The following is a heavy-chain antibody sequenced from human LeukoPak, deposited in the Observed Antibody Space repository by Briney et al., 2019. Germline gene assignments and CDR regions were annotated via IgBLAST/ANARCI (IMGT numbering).Heavy chain of an antibody. Sequence: QTGGSLRLSCAASGFTFSSYAMSWVRQAPGKGLEWVSAISGSGGSTYYADSVKGRFTISRDNSKNTLYLQMNSLRAEDTAVYYCAKHLVPAAVWSGPYNWFDPWGQGTLVTVSS. CDR2: ISGSGGST. J-gene: IGHJ5*02. CDR1: GFTFSSYA. V-gene: IGHV3-23*01. CDR3: AKHLVPAAVWSGPYNWFDP. D-gene: IGHD2-2*01.